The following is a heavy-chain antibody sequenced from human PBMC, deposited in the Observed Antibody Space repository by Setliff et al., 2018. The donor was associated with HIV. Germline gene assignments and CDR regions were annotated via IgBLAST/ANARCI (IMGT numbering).Heavy chain of an antibody. CDR3: AHNINWGSDRYIDL. CDR2: IYWDDDK. Sequence: SGPTLVNPTQTLTLTCTFSGFLFSTNRVGVGWIRQPPGKALEWLALIYWDDDKRYSPSLKSRLTITKGTSKNQVVLTMTNMDPVDTATYYCAHNINWGSDRYIDLRGRGTLVTVSS. V-gene: IGHV2-5*02. CDR1: GFLFSTNRVG. J-gene: IGHJ2*01. D-gene: IGHD7-27*01.